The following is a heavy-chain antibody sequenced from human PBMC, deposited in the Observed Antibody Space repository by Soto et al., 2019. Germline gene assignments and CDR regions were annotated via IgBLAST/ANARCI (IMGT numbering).Heavy chain of an antibody. Sequence: QVQLVESGGGVVQPGRSLRLSCAASGFTFSHHGMHWVRQAPGKGLEWLAVIWFDGSNKYYADSVKGRFTISRDNSKNTLYLQMNSLRGEDTAVYYCARATCPSAVNYDILAGVRRDYFDYWGQGALVTVSS. CDR1: GFTFSHHG. CDR2: IWFDGSNK. V-gene: IGHV3-33*01. D-gene: IGHD3-9*01. J-gene: IGHJ4*02. CDR3: ARATCPSAVNYDILAGVRRDYFDY.